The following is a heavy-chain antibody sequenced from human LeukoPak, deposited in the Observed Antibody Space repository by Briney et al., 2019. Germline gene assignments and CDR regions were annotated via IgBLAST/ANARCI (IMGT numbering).Heavy chain of an antibody. CDR1: GGSISSSSYY. J-gene: IGHJ4*02. V-gene: IGHV4-39*07. CDR3: ARDAIVVVPAAIIHFDY. D-gene: IGHD2-2*01. CDR2: IYYSGST. Sequence: SETLSLTCTVSGGSISSSSYYWGWIRQPPGKGLEWIGSIYYSGSTYYNPSLKSRVTISVDTSKNQFSLKLSSVTAADTAVYYCARDAIVVVPAAIIHFDYWGQGTLVTVSS.